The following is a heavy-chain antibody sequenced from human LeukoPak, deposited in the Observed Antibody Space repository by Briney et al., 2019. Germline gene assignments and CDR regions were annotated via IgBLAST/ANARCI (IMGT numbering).Heavy chain of an antibody. V-gene: IGHV3-7*01. CDR3: ARASTVTTFDY. D-gene: IGHD4-17*01. J-gene: IGHJ4*02. CDR1: AFIFSGHW. Sequence: GGSLRLSCEGSAFIFSGHWMNWVRQTPGKGLEWVASIKEDGSERQYVDSVKGRFSISRDNTKGSLFLQLNSLRDEDTAVYYCARASTVTTFDYWGQGTLVTVSS. CDR2: IKEDGSER.